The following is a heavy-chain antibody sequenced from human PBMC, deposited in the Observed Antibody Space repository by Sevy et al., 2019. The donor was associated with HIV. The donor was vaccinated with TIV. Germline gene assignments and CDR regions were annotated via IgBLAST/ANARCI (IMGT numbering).Heavy chain of an antibody. D-gene: IGHD2-8*01. J-gene: IGHJ4*02. CDR3: AREGCSRPHDY. CDR2: LSFGCGKI. Sequence: GGSLRLSCAASGFAFYEYSMSWIRQAPGKGLEWVATLSFGCGKINYADSVKGRFTFSRDNSKNSFYLQMDNLRVEDTALYYCAREGCSRPHDYWGQGTLVTVSS. V-gene: IGHV3-23*01. CDR1: GFAFYEYS.